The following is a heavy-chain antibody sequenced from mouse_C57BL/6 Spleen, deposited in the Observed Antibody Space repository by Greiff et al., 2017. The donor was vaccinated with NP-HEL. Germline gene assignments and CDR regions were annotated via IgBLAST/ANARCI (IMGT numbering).Heavy chain of an antibody. CDR3: ARALITTVVDWYFDV. J-gene: IGHJ1*03. Sequence: EVQVVESEGGLVQPGSSMKLSCTASGFTFSDYYMAWVRQVPEKGLEWVANINYDGSSTYYLDSLKSRFIISRDNAKNILYLQMSSLKSEDTATYYCARALITTVVDWYFDVGGTGTTVTVSS. V-gene: IGHV5-16*01. CDR2: INYDGSST. CDR1: GFTFSDYY. D-gene: IGHD1-1*01.